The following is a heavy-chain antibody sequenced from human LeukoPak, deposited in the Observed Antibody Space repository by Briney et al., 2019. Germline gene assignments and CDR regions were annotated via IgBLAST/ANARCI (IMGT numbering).Heavy chain of an antibody. J-gene: IGHJ4*02. Sequence: GGSLRLSCAASGFTFSSYGMHWVRQAPGKGLEWVAIISYDGRKTYHADSLKGRFTISRDNSKNTLFLQMNSLRADDTALYYCAKDRGVEIDRPYYFHTWGQGILVTVSS. CDR3: AKDRGVEIDRPYYFHT. V-gene: IGHV3-30*18. D-gene: IGHD3-10*01. CDR1: GFTFSSYG. CDR2: ISYDGRKT.